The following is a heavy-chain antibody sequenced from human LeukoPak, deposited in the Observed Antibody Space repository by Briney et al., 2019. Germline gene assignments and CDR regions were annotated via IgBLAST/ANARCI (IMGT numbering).Heavy chain of an antibody. D-gene: IGHD3-10*01. CDR3: ARDGLLWFGELLNYYMDV. CDR2: INPNSGGT. CDR1: GYTFTGYY. J-gene: IGHJ6*03. Sequence: ASVKVSCKASGYTFTGYYMHWVRQAPGQGLEWTGWINPNSGGTNYAQKFQGRVTMTRDTSIGTAYMELSRLRSDDTAVYYCARDGLLWFGELLNYYMDVWGKGTTVTVSS. V-gene: IGHV1-2*02.